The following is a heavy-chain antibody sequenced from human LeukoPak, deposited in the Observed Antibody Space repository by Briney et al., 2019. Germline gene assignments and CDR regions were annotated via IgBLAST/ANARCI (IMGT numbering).Heavy chain of an antibody. Sequence: PGGSLRLSCAASGFTLSSYAMHWVRQAPGKGLEWVAVISYDGSNKYYADSVKGRFTISRDNSKNTLYLQMNSLRSEDTAVYYCARCSPYNYDSSVGIDGFDIWGQGTMVTVSS. V-gene: IGHV3-30-3*01. CDR2: ISYDGSNK. CDR3: ARCSPYNYDSSVGIDGFDI. CDR1: GFTLSSYA. D-gene: IGHD3-22*01. J-gene: IGHJ3*02.